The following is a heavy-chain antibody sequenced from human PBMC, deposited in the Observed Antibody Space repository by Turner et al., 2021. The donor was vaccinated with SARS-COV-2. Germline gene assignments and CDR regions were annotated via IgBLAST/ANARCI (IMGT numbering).Heavy chain of an antibody. CDR1: GGTFSSYP. Sequence: QVQLVLSGAEVQKPGSSVKVSCKASGGTFSSYPISWVRQAPGQGREWMGRIIPILGIANYAQKFQGRVTITADKSTSTAYMELSSLRSEDTAVYYCARINSGGFDYWGQGTLVTVSS. J-gene: IGHJ4*02. V-gene: IGHV1-69*04. CDR2: IIPILGIA. CDR3: ARINSGGFDY. D-gene: IGHD3-10*01.